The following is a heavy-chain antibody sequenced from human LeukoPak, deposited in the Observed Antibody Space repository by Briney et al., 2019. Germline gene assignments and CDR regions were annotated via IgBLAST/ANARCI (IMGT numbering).Heavy chain of an antibody. CDR2: INPNSGGT. CDR3: ARTAPYAGSWNAKANSYYFDY. D-gene: IGHD1-1*01. J-gene: IGHJ4*02. V-gene: IGHV1-2*06. Sequence: GASVKVSCKASAYTFTGYCMHWVRQAPGQGLEWMGRINPNSGGTNYAQKFQDRVTMTRDTSISTAYMELNSLRSEDTAVYYCARTAPYAGSWNAKANSYYFDYWGQGSLVTVSS. CDR1: AYTFTGYC.